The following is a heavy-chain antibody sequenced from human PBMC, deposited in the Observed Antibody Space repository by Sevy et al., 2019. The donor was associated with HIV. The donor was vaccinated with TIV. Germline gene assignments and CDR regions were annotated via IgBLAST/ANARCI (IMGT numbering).Heavy chain of an antibody. Sequence: GGSLRLSCGASGFTFRTYSMNWVRQAPGKGLEWLSSISDDSRYIYYSDSVKGRFTVSRANAKNFLFLQMNNLRVEDTAIYYCARDFTVFGVVSGIDYWGQGNLVTVSS. CDR1: GFTFRTYS. CDR3: ARDFTVFGVVSGIDY. D-gene: IGHD3-3*01. V-gene: IGHV3-21*04. J-gene: IGHJ4*02. CDR2: ISDDSRYI.